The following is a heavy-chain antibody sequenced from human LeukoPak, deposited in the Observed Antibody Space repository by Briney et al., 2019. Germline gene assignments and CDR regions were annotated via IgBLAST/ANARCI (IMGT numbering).Heavy chain of an antibody. CDR2: INPNSGGT. J-gene: IGHJ5*02. CDR3: ARVARYYYDSSGYYGKNDWFDP. Sequence: GASVKVSCKASGYTFTGYYMHWVRQAPGQWLEWMGRINPNSGGTNYAQKFQGRVTMTRDTSISTAYMELSRLRSDDTAVYYCARVARYYYDSSGYYGKNDWFDPWGQGTLVTVSS. CDR1: GYTFTGYY. V-gene: IGHV1-2*06. D-gene: IGHD3-22*01.